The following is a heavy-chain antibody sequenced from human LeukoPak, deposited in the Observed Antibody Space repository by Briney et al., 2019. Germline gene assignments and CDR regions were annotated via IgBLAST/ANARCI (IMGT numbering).Heavy chain of an antibody. J-gene: IGHJ5*02. CDR1: GFTLSTYW. CDR3: ARGRGPYGWFDP. Sequence: SGGSLRLSCAASGFTLSTYWMHWVRQTPGKGLVWVSRMNNDGSSTNYADSVKGRFTISRDNAKNTLYLQMNSLRAEDTAIYYCARGRGPYGWFDPRGQGTLVTVSS. D-gene: IGHD3-10*01. CDR2: MNNDGSST. V-gene: IGHV3-74*01.